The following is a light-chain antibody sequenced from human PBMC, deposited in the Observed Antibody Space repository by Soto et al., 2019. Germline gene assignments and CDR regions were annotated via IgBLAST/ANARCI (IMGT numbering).Light chain of an antibody. J-gene: IGLJ1*01. CDR1: SSDVGGYNF. CDR2: EVT. Sequence: QSALTQPASVSGSPGQSITISCTGTSSDVGGYNFVSWYQQHPGKAPKLIIYEVTKRPSGVPDRFSGSKSGNTASLTVSGLQGDDEADYYCCSYAGNHIYVFGTGTQLTVL. V-gene: IGLV2-8*01. CDR3: CSYAGNHIYV.